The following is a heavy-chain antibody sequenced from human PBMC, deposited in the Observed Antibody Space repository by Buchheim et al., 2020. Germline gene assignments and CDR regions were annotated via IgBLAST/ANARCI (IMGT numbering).Heavy chain of an antibody. CDR3: ARGGAKYYDFWSGYYNPPYGMDV. J-gene: IGHJ6*02. V-gene: IGHV3-33*01. Sequence: QVQLVESGGGVVQPGRSLRLSCAASGFTFSSYGMHWVRQAPGKGLEWVAVIWYDGSNKYYADSVKGRFTISRDNSKNTLYLQMNSLRAEGTAVYYCARGGAKYYDFWSGYYNPPYGMDVWGQGTT. CDR2: IWYDGSNK. CDR1: GFTFSSYG. D-gene: IGHD3-3*01.